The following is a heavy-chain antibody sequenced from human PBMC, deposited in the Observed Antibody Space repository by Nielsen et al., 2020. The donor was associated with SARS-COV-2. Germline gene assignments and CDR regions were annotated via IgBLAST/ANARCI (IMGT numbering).Heavy chain of an antibody. V-gene: IGHV3-33*06. CDR1: GFTFSSYG. CDR2: IWYDGSNK. Sequence: LSLTCAASGFTFSSYGMHWVRQAPGKGLEWVAVIWYDGSNKYYADSVKGRFTISRDNSKNTLYLQMNSLRAEDTAVYYCAKERRTTSILIYYYYGMDVWGQGTTVTVSS. J-gene: IGHJ6*02. D-gene: IGHD4-17*01. CDR3: AKERRTTSILIYYYYGMDV.